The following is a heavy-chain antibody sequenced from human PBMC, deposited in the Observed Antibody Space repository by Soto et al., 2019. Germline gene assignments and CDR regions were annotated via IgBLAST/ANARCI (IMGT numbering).Heavy chain of an antibody. Sequence: VQLVESGGGVVQPGRSLRLSCAASGFTFSSYAMSWVRQAPGKGLEWVSAISGSGGSTYYADSVKGRFTISRDNSKNTLYLQMNSLRAEDTAVYYCANTLWFGEGGYWGQGTLVTVSS. CDR1: GFTFSSYA. CDR3: ANTLWFGEGGY. J-gene: IGHJ4*02. CDR2: ISGSGGST. V-gene: IGHV3-23*04. D-gene: IGHD3-10*01.